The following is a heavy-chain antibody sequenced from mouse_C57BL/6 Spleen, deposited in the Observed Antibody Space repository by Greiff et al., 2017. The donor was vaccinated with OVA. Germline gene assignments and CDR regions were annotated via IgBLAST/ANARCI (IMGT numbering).Heavy chain of an antibody. CDR3: TRKSYYYGSSYAMDY. V-gene: IGHV1-15*01. CDR2: IDPETGGT. CDR1: GYTFTDYE. J-gene: IGHJ4*01. D-gene: IGHD1-1*01. Sequence: QVQLKESGAELVRPGASVTLSCKASGYTFTDYEMHWVKQTPVHGLEWIGAIDPETGGTASNQKFKGKAILTADKSSSTAYMELRSLTSEDSAVYYCTRKSYYYGSSYAMDYWGQGTSVTVSS.